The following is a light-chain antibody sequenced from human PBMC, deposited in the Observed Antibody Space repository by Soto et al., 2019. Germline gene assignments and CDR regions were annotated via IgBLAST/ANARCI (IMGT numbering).Light chain of an antibody. CDR1: SSNIVSKY. V-gene: IGLV1-47*01. CDR2: RNN. Sequence: QAVVTQPPSASGTPGQRVTISCSGSSSNIVSKYVYWYQQLPGTAPKLLIYRNNQRPSGVPDRFSGSKSGTSASLAISGLRSEDEADYYCAAWDDSLSGLYVFGTGTKLTVL. J-gene: IGLJ1*01. CDR3: AAWDDSLSGLYV.